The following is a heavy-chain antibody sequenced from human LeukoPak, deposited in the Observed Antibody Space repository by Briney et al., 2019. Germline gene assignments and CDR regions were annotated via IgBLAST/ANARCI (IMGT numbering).Heavy chain of an antibody. D-gene: IGHD6-13*01. CDR1: GFTFSSYE. CDR2: VRCDGSNK. CDR3: AQEGRGYSSSWQFDY. Sequence: GGFLRLSCAASGFTFSSYEMHWVRQAPGKGLEWVSFVRCDGSNKYYADSVKGRFTISRDNSKNTLYLQMNSLRPEDPAVYYCAQEGRGYSSSWQFDYWGQGTLVTVSS. V-gene: IGHV3-30*02. J-gene: IGHJ4*02.